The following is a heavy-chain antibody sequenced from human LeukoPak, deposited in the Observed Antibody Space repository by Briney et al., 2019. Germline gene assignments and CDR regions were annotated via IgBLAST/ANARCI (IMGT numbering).Heavy chain of an antibody. CDR1: GFTFSSYE. V-gene: IGHV3-48*03. Sequence: GGSLRLSCAASGFTFSSYEMNWVRPAPGKGMEWVSYISSSGSTIYYADSVKGRFTISRDNAKNSLYLQMNSLRAEDTAVYYCARVEDDAFDIWGQGTMVTVSS. CDR3: ARVEDDAFDI. J-gene: IGHJ3*02. CDR2: ISSSGSTI. D-gene: IGHD1-1*01.